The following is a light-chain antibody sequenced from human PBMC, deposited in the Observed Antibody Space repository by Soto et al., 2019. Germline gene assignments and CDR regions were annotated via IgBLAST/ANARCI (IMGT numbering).Light chain of an antibody. V-gene: IGKV3-20*01. Sequence: IVLTQTPGTLTSSPAERATLSCRASQSVSSSYLAWYQQKPGQAPRLLIYGASSRATGIPDRFSGSGSGTDFTLTISRLEPEDFAVYYCQQYGSSTGFTFGQGTRLEIK. CDR2: GAS. CDR1: QSVSSSY. CDR3: QQYGSSTGFT. J-gene: IGKJ5*01.